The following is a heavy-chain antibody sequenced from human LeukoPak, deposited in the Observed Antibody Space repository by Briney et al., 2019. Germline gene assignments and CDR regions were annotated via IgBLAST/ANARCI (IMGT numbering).Heavy chain of an antibody. J-gene: IGHJ4*02. V-gene: IGHV4-59*08. Sequence: PETLSLTCTVPGGSTSSYYWSWVRPPPGEGLGWVGYIYYSGSTNYNRSLKSRVTISGDTSKNQFSLKLSSVTAADTAVYYCARRVAAAGTYSFDYWGQGTRVTGAS. CDR3: ARRVAAAGTYSFDY. D-gene: IGHD6-13*01. CDR1: GGSTSSYY. CDR2: IYYSGST.